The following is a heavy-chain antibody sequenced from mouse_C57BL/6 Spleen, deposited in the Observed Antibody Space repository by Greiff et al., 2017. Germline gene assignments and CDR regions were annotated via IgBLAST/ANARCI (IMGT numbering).Heavy chain of an antibody. D-gene: IGHD1-1*01. CDR1: GYTFTSYW. Sequence: VQLQQPGAELVRPGSSVKLSCKASGYTFTSYWLDWVKQRPGQGLEWIGNIYPSDSETHYNQQFKDKATLTVDKSSSTAYMQLSSLTSEDSAVYYCASSYYGSSYDWYFDGWGTGTTVTVSS. CDR3: ASSYYGSSYDWYFDG. J-gene: IGHJ1*03. CDR2: IYPSDSET. V-gene: IGHV1-61*01.